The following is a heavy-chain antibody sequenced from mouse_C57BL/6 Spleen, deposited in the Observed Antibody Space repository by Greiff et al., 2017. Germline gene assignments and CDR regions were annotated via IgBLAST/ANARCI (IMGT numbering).Heavy chain of an antibody. CDR3: ARTGVVADYFDY. D-gene: IGHD1-1*01. J-gene: IGHJ2*01. Sequence: QVHVKQSGPELVKPGASVKISCKASGYAFSSSWMNWVKQRPGKGLEWIGRIYPGDGDTNYNGKFKGKATLTADKSSSTAYMQLSSLTSEDSAVYFCARTGVVADYFDYWGQGTTLTVSS. V-gene: IGHV1-82*01. CDR2: IYPGDGDT. CDR1: GYAFSSSW.